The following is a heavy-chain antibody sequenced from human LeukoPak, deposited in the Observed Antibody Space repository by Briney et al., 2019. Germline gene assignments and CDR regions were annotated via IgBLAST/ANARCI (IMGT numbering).Heavy chain of an antibody. CDR1: GFSFNNYV. Sequence: PGGSLRLSCAASGFSFNNYVMSWVRQAPGKGLKWVSAISGDGARTYYADSVKGRFTISRDNAKNSLYLQMNSLRVEDTAIYYCATSGSYRFDYWGQGTLVTVSS. J-gene: IGHJ4*02. CDR3: ATSGSYRFDY. V-gene: IGHV3-23*01. CDR2: ISGDGART. D-gene: IGHD1-26*01.